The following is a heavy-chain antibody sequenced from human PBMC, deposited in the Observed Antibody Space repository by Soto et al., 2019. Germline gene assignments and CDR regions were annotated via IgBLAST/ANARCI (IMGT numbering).Heavy chain of an antibody. V-gene: IGHV1-18*01. CDR3: ARAFSGPGLFDC. J-gene: IGHJ4*02. CDR2: ISAYNGNI. CDR1: GYTFTNYG. Sequence: QVQLVQSGGEVKKPGASVKVSCKASGYTFTNYGISWVRQAPGQGLEWMGWISAYNGNIKYAQKLQGRVTMTTDTSMSPAYRELRSLTSDDTDVYYCARAFSGPGLFDCWGQGTLVTVSS.